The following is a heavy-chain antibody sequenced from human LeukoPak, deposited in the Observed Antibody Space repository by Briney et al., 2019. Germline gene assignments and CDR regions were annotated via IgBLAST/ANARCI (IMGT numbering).Heavy chain of an antibody. CDR3: ARGPIWYYYGSGSYSEH. CDR2: IFPSGGEI. J-gene: IGHJ4*02. V-gene: IGHV3-23*01. CDR1: GFTFSTFA. D-gene: IGHD3-10*01. Sequence: GGSLRLSCAAPGFTFSTFAMIWVRQPPGKGLEWVSSIFPSGGEIHYADSVRGRFTISRDNSKSTLSLQMNSLRAEDTAVYYCARGPIWYYYGSGSYSEHWGQGTLVTVSS.